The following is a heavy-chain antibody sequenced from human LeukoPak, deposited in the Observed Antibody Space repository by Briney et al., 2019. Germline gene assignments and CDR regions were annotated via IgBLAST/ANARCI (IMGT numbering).Heavy chain of an antibody. J-gene: IGHJ3*02. CDR1: GFTFSSYG. D-gene: IGHD3-22*01. CDR3: AKASTYYDSISISGDAFDI. V-gene: IGHV3-30*18. CDR2: ISYAGSNQ. Sequence: GGSLSLSCEASGFTFSSYGMHWVRQAPGKRLEWVAVISYAGSNQYCADSVKGRFTISRDNSKNTLYLQMNSLRAEDTAVYYCAKASTYYDSISISGDAFDIWGQGTMVTVSS.